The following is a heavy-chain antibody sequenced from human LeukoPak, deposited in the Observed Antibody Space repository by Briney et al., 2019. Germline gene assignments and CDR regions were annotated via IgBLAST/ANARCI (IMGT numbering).Heavy chain of an antibody. CDR2: ISSSSSYI. CDR1: GFTFSSYS. D-gene: IGHD6-6*01. Sequence: GGSLRLSCAASGFTFSSYSMNWVRQAPGKGLECVSCISSSSSYICYADSIKGRFTISRDNAKNSLYLQMNSLRAEDTAVYYCARDLGQLVSIGWFDPGGQGTLVTVSS. J-gene: IGHJ5*02. V-gene: IGHV3-21*01. CDR3: ARDLGQLVSIGWFDP.